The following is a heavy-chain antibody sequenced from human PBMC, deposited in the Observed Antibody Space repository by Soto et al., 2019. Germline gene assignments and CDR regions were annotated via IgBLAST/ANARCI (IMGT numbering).Heavy chain of an antibody. J-gene: IGHJ6*02. CDR3: AGNMAARNYYGLDV. CDR2: ISYSGRA. D-gene: IGHD6-6*01. CDR1: GGSISSGDYY. Sequence: QVQLQESGPGLVKPSQTLSLTCTVSGGSISSGDYYWSWIRQSPGKGLEWIGYISYSGRAYYNPSLRSRVIISVDTSKDQVYLKLSSVTGADTAVYYCAGNMAARNYYGLDVWGQGTKVTVSS. V-gene: IGHV4-30-4*01.